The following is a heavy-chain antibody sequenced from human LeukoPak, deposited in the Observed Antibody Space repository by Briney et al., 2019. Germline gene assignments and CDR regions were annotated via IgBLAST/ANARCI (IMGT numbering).Heavy chain of an antibody. CDR2: ISSDGSNE. J-gene: IGHJ4*02. CDR1: GFAFSGYD. CDR3: AKLGGQWLADYYFDH. D-gene: IGHD6-19*01. V-gene: IGHV3-30*18. Sequence: GRCLRLSCATSGFAFSGYDMNWVRQAPGKGLEWVALISSDGSNELYADSVKGRFTISRDNSKNRLFLQMNSLKAEDTAVYYCAKLGGQWLADYYFDHWGQGTLVTASS.